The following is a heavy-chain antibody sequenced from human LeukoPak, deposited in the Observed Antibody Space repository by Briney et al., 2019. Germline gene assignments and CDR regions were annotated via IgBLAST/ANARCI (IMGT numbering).Heavy chain of an antibody. Sequence: GGSLRLSCAASGFTFSDYYMSWIHQAPGKGLEWVSYISSSSSYTNYADSVKGRFTISRDNAKNSLYLQMNSLRAEDTAVYYCARTYYYDSSGYFGWFDPWGQGTLVTVSS. CDR1: GFTFSDYY. D-gene: IGHD3-22*01. CDR3: ARTYYYDSSGYFGWFDP. J-gene: IGHJ5*02. CDR2: ISSSSSYT. V-gene: IGHV3-11*06.